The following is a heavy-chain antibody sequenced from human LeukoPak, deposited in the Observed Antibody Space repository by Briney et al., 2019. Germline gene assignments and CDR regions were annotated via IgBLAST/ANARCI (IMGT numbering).Heavy chain of an antibody. J-gene: IGHJ4*02. V-gene: IGHV4-39*07. CDR2: IYYSGST. D-gene: IGHD3-22*01. Sequence: SETLSLTCTVSGGSISSGGYYWGWIRQPPGKGLEWIGSIYYSGSTYYNPSLKSRVTISVDTSKNQFSLKLSSVTAADTAVYYCARDGYYDSSGYYYLKVHQYYFDYWGQGTLVTVSS. CDR1: GGSISSGGYY. CDR3: ARDGYYDSSGYYYLKVHQYYFDY.